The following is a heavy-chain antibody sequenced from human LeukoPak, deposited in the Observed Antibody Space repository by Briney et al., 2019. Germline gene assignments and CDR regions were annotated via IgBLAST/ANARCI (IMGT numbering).Heavy chain of an antibody. D-gene: IGHD2-2*01. CDR2: MHYSGST. Sequence: PSEPLSLTCSVSGGSITKNGYYWGWIRQSPETGLEWIGSMHYSGSTYYNPSLNSRVTISVDTSKNQFSLKLTSVTSADTAVYSCSRGHCSYTSCLTHYYYYYMDVWGKGTTVTVSS. V-gene: IGHV4-39*07. J-gene: IGHJ6*03. CDR1: GGSITKNGYY. CDR3: SRGHCSYTSCLTHYYYYYMDV.